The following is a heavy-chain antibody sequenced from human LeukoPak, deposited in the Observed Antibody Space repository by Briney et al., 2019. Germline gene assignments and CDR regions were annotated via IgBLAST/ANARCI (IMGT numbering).Heavy chain of an antibody. CDR2: IIPIFGTT. V-gene: IGHV1-69*13. CDR1: GGTFSNYA. Sequence: SVTVSCKASGGTFSNYAITWVRQAPGQGLEWMGGIIPIFGTTNYAQKFQGRVTITADESTSTAYMELSRLRSDDTAVYYCARDRGDYVYWGQGALVTVSS. D-gene: IGHD4-17*01. J-gene: IGHJ4*02. CDR3: ARDRGDYVY.